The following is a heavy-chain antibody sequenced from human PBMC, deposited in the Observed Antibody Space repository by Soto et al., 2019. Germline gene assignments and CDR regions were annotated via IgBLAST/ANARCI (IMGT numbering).Heavy chain of an antibody. J-gene: IGHJ5*02. CDR3: AKGSSGSYLNWFGP. V-gene: IGHV1-46*01. D-gene: IGHD1-26*01. CDR1: GYTFTNYY. CDR2: VNPSSGST. Sequence: ASVKVSCRTSGYTFTNYYIHWVRQAPGQGLEWMGIVNPSSGSTSYPQKFQGRVTMTRDTSTSTVYMDLSSLKSEDTAVYYCAKGSSGSYLNWFGPWGQGTLVTVSS.